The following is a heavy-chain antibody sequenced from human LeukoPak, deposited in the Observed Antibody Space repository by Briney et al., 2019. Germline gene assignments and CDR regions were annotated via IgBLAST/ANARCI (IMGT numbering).Heavy chain of an antibody. J-gene: IGHJ6*03. CDR2: IYYSGST. D-gene: IGHD4-11*01. Sequence: SETLSLTCTVSGGSISSYYWSWIRQPPGKGLEWIGYIYYSGSTNYNPSLKSRVTISVDTSKNQFSLKLSSVTAADTAVYYCARGSRMTTVTTYYYYYMDVWGKGTTVIVSS. V-gene: IGHV4-59*01. CDR3: ARGSRMTTVTTYYYYYMDV. CDR1: GGSISSYY.